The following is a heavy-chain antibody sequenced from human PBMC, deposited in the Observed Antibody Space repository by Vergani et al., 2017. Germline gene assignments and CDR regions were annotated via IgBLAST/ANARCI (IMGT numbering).Heavy chain of an antibody. J-gene: IGHJ4*02. CDR2: ISGSGVSA. Sequence: EVQLLESGGGLVQPGGSLRLICAASEFTFSNYDMNWVRQAPGKGLEWVSGISGSGVSAYYTDSVKGRFTISRDNSKNMLFLQRNNLRTEDTAIYYCAKQYFVSGNYLFDYWGQGTLVTVSS. CDR3: AKQYFVSGNYLFDY. D-gene: IGHD3-10*01. V-gene: IGHV3-23*01. CDR1: EFTFSNYD.